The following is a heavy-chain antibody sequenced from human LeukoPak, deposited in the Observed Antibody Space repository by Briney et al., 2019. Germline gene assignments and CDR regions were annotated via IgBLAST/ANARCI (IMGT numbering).Heavy chain of an antibody. CDR1: GFTFSSYA. Sequence: PGGSLRLSCAASGFTFSSYAMSWVRQAPGKGLEWVSAISGSGGSTYYADSVKGRFTISRDNSKNTLYLQMNSLRAEDTAVYYCARSGSSSWYGVGFYDIWGQGTMVTVSS. D-gene: IGHD6-13*01. J-gene: IGHJ3*02. CDR2: ISGSGGST. CDR3: ARSGSSSWYGVGFYDI. V-gene: IGHV3-23*01.